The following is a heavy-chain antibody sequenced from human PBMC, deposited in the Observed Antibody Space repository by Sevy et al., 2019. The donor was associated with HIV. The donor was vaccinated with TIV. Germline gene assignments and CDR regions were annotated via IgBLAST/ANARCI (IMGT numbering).Heavy chain of an antibody. CDR3: ARGASVAGRGGFDF. D-gene: IGHD6-19*01. CDR2: ISSSGSYI. J-gene: IGHJ4*02. CDR1: GFTFSAST. V-gene: IGHV3-21*01. Sequence: GGSLRLSCAASGFTFSASTINWVRQAPGKGLEWISSISSSGSYIHYADSVKGRFTISRDNAKSSLYLQLNGLIAEDTAVYYCARGASVAGRGGFDFWGQGTLVTVSS.